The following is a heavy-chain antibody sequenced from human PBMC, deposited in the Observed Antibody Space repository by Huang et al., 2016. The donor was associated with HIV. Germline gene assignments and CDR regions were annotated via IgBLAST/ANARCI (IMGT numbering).Heavy chain of an antibody. CDR3: ARHNIYCSGGGCSSFDY. Sequence: QLQLQESGPGLVKASETLSLTCIVSGGSISSSNYYWGWVRQPPGKGLEWIGSIYDGGNTFYNPSLTSRVTISVDTSKNQLSLKVRSVTAADTAVYYCARHNIYCSGGGCSSFDYWGQGTLVTVSS. CDR1: GGSISSSNYY. D-gene: IGHD2-15*01. V-gene: IGHV4-39*01. CDR2: IYDGGNT. J-gene: IGHJ4*02.